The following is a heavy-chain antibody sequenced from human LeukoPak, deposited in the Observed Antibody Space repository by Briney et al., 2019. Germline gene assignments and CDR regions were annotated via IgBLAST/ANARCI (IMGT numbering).Heavy chain of an antibody. CDR2: IGSSGSHI. J-gene: IGHJ3*02. V-gene: IGHV3-21*01. CDR3: ARVGSGGTREDTFDI. D-gene: IGHD1-26*01. CDR1: GFTFSSYS. Sequence: GGSLRLSCAASGFTFSSYSMNWARQTPGKGLDCVSSIGSSGSHIYYADSVKGRFTISRDNAKNSLYMQMNSLRAEDTAVYYCARVGSGGTREDTFDIWGQGSMVTVSS.